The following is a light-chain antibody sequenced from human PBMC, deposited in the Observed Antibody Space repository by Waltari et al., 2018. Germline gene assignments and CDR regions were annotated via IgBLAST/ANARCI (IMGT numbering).Light chain of an antibody. Sequence: QSVLTQPPSVSTAPGQQGPISCSRRTSTIGSNYVSCYQQLPGTAPKLLISDNNRRPSGIPERFSGSKAGTSATLGITGLQTGDEADYFCGTWDSSLNAVLFGGGTKLTVL. CDR3: GTWDSSLNAVL. J-gene: IGLJ2*01. CDR1: TSTIGSNY. V-gene: IGLV1-51*01. CDR2: DNN.